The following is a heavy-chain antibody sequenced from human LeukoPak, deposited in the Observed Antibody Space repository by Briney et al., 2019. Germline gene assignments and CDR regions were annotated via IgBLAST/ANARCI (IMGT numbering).Heavy chain of an antibody. Sequence: GGTLRLSCAAPGFTFSSYWIHWVRQAPGKGLVWVSRINSDGSSTSYADSVKGRFTISRDNAKNTLYLQMNSLRAEDTAVYYCARGTRYGSGSYYFWGQGTLVTVSS. V-gene: IGHV3-74*01. CDR1: GFTFSSYW. CDR3: ARGTRYGSGSYYF. D-gene: IGHD3-10*01. CDR2: INSDGSST. J-gene: IGHJ4*02.